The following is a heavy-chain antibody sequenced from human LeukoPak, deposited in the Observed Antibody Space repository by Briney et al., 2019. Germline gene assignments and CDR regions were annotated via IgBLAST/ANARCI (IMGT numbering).Heavy chain of an antibody. J-gene: IGHJ3*02. Sequence: SETLSLTCTVSGGSISSYYWSWIRQPPGKGLEWIGYVYYSGTTNYNPSLKSRVTISVDTSKNQFSLKLSSVTAADTAVYFCARDPQGGTTSDAFDIWGQGTMVTVSS. CDR3: ARDPQGGTTSDAFDI. CDR2: VYYSGTT. V-gene: IGHV4-59*01. CDR1: GGSISSYY. D-gene: IGHD1-1*01.